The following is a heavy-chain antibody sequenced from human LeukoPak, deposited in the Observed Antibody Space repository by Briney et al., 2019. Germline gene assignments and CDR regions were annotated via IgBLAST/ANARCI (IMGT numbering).Heavy chain of an antibody. CDR2: IWYDGSNK. CDR3: AKGGPQFFDY. CDR1: GFTFSSYG. Sequence: GGSLRLSCAASGFTFSSYGMHWVRQAPGKGLEWVAVIWYDGSNKYYADSVKGRFTISRDNSKSTLYLQMNSLRVEDTAIYYCAKGGPQFFDYWGQGTLVTVSS. D-gene: IGHD5-24*01. J-gene: IGHJ4*02. V-gene: IGHV3-33*06.